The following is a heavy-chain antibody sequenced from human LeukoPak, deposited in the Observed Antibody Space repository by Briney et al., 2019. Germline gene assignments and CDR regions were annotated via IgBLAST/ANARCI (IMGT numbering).Heavy chain of an antibody. Sequence: PSETLSLTCTVSGGSISGFYWSWIRQPPGKGLEWIGYMSNNGATTYNPSLKSRVTMSVDTSKNQFSLKLSSVTAADTAVYYCARGPTSPIVVVPAANFDYWGQGTLVTVSS. CDR2: MSNNGAT. CDR3: ARGPTSPIVVVPAANFDY. D-gene: IGHD2-2*01. V-gene: IGHV4-59*12. J-gene: IGHJ4*02. CDR1: GGSISGFY.